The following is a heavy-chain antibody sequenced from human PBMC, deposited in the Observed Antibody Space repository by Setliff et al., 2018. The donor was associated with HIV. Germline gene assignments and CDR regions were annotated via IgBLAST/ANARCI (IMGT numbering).Heavy chain of an antibody. CDR2: VYYNGAT. D-gene: IGHD3-9*01. CDR1: GGSISSNDYY. Sequence: PSETLSLTCTVSGGSISSNDYYWAWIRQPPGKGLEWIGSVYYNGATDHNPSLKSRVTISVDTSNQQFSLKLSSVTAADTAVYYCARHEGYNDFLTGYFRYKWYDPWGQGTLVTVSS. V-gene: IGHV4-39*01. J-gene: IGHJ5*02. CDR3: ARHEGYNDFLTGYFRYKWYDP.